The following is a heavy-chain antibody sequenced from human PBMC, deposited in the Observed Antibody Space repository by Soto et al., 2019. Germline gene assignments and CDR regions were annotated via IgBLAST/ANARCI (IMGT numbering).Heavy chain of an antibody. D-gene: IGHD5-18*01. CDR3: ARVKWYSYGIYDY. J-gene: IGHJ4*02. CDR2: IYYSGST. CDR1: GGSISSSSYY. V-gene: IGHV4-39*01. Sequence: SETLSLTCTVSGGSISSSSYYWGWIRQPPGKGLEWIGSIYYSGSTYYNPSLKSRVTISVDTSKNQFSLKLSSVTXADTXXYYCARVKWYSYGIYDYWGQGTLVTVSS.